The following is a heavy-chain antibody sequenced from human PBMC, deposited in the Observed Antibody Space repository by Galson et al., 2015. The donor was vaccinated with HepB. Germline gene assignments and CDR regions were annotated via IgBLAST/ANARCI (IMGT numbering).Heavy chain of an antibody. D-gene: IGHD5-12*01. V-gene: IGHV4-39*01. Sequence: SETLSLTCTVSDGSISSSSYYWGWIRQPPGKGLEWIGSIYYSGSTYYNPSLKSRVTISVDTSKKQFSLKLSSVTAADTAVYYCARRKAPRPTIAFDIWGQGTMVTVSS. CDR2: IYYSGST. J-gene: IGHJ3*02. CDR3: ARRKAPRPTIAFDI. CDR1: DGSISSSSYY.